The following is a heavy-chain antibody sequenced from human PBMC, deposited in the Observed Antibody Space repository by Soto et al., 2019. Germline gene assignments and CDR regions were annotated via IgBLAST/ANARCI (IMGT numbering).Heavy chain of an antibody. V-gene: IGHV1-18*01. CDR2: ISAYNGNT. D-gene: IGHD3-3*02. Sequence: ASVEVSCKASGYTFSGYGISGVRQDPGQGLEWMGWISAYNGNTNYAQKLQGRVTMTRDTSTSTAYMELRSLRAEDTAVYYCARHLAGNRDYWGQGTLVTVSS. CDR1: GYTFSGYG. J-gene: IGHJ4*02. CDR3: ARHLAGNRDY.